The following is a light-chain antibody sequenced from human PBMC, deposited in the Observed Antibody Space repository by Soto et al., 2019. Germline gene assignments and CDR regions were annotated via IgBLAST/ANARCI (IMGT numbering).Light chain of an antibody. Sequence: EIVMTQSPATLSVSPGEGATLSCRASQSVSGSLAWFQQKPGQAPRLFIYGASSRATGVPARFSGSGSGTEFTLTISSLQSEDFAVYYCQQYNNWPITFGPWTKVDIK. CDR3: QQYNNWPIT. CDR1: QSVSGS. J-gene: IGKJ3*01. CDR2: GAS. V-gene: IGKV3D-15*01.